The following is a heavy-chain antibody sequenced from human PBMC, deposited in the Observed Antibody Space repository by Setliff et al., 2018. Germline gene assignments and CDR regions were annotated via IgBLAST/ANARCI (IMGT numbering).Heavy chain of an antibody. CDR2: INHRGST. CDR3: AREGGGSGSYYWEVVRGMDV. Sequence: SETLSLTCAVYGGSFSGYYWSWIRQPPGKGLEWIGEINHRGSTYYNPSLKSRVTISVDTSKNQFSLKLSSVTAADTAGYYCAREGGGSGSYYWEVVRGMDVWGQGTTVTVSS. J-gene: IGHJ6*02. CDR1: GGSFSGYY. D-gene: IGHD3-10*01. V-gene: IGHV4-34*01.